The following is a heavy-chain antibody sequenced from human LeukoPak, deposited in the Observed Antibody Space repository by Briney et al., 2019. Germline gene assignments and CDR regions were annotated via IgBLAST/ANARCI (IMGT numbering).Heavy chain of an antibody. CDR2: ISSSSSSI. CDR1: GFTFSTYS. D-gene: IGHD6-19*01. J-gene: IGHJ4*02. Sequence: GGSLRLSCAASGFTFSTYSMTWVRQAPGKGLEWVSYISSSSSSIYYADSVKGRYTISRDNAKNSLYLQMNSLRAEDTAVYYCATVGGTGWYYFDYWGQGTLVTVSS. V-gene: IGHV3-48*01. CDR3: ATVGGTGWYYFDY.